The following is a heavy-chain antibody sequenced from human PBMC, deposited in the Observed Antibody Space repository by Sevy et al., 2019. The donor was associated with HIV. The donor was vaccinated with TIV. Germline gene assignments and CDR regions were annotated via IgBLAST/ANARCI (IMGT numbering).Heavy chain of an antibody. J-gene: IGHJ4*02. Sequence: SETLSLTCTVSGGSISNYYWSWIRQPPGKGLEWIGYIYYSGSTNYNPSLKSRVTISVDTSRNQFSLKLSSVTAADTAVYYCARERQLVLDYWGQGTLVTVSS. CDR2: IYYSGST. V-gene: IGHV4-59*01. CDR3: ARERQLVLDY. D-gene: IGHD1-1*01. CDR1: GGSISNYY.